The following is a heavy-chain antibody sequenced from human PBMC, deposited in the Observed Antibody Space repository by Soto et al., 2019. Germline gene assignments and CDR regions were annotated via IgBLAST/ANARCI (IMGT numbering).Heavy chain of an antibody. V-gene: IGHV3-23*01. D-gene: IGHD2-2*01. CDR3: ARGPRVPAANGVFYYYYYMDV. CDR2: ISGNGGNT. CDR1: GLTFSSYA. J-gene: IGHJ6*03. Sequence: PGGSLRLSCAASGLTFSSYAMSWVRQAPGKGLDWVSAISGNGGNTYFADSVKGRFTISRDNSKNTLYLQMDSLRVEDTAVYYCARGPRVPAANGVFYYYYYMDVWGKGTTVTVSS.